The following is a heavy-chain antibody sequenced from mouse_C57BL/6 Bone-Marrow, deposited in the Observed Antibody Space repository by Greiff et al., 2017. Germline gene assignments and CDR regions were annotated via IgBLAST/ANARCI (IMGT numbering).Heavy chain of an antibody. J-gene: IGHJ2*01. V-gene: IGHV1-81*01. CDR1: GYTFTSYG. Sequence: QVQLKQSGAELARPGASVKLSCKASGYTFTSYGISWVKQRTGQGLEWIGEIYPRSGNTYYNEKFKGKATLTADKSSSTAYMELRSLTSEDSAVYFCAREGPYYYEDYWGQGTTLTVSS. CDR3: AREGPYYYEDY. D-gene: IGHD1-1*01. CDR2: IYPRSGNT.